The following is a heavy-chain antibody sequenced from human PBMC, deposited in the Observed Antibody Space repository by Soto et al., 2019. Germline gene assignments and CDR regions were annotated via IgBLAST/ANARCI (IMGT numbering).Heavy chain of an antibody. CDR2: IIPIFGTA. D-gene: IGHD2-2*01. J-gene: IGHJ4*02. CDR1: GGTFSSYA. CDR3: ARDEAGGNVVVPAAMDY. V-gene: IGHV1-69*13. Sequence: ASVKVSCKASGGTFSSYAISWVRQAPGQGLEWMGGIIPIFGTANYAQKFQGRVTITADESTSTAYMELSSLRSEDTAVYYCARDEAGGNVVVPAAMDYWGQGTLVTVS.